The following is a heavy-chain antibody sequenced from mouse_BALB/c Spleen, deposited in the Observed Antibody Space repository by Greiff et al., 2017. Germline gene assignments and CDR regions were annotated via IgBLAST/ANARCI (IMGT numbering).Heavy chain of an antibody. CDR3: ARHGLGGFAY. CDR2: ISNGGGST. V-gene: IGHV5-12-2*01. Sequence: VQLKQSGGGLVQPGGSLKLSCAASGFTFSSYTMSWVRQTPEKRLEWVAYISNGGGSTYYPDTVKGRFTISRDNAKNTLYLQMSSLKSEDTAMYYCARHGLGGFAYWGQGTLVTVSA. CDR1: GFTFSSYT. D-gene: IGHD2-4*01. J-gene: IGHJ3*01.